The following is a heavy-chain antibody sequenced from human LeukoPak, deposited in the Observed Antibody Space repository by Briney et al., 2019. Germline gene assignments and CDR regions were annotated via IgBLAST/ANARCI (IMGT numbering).Heavy chain of an antibody. CDR3: TRDPNALDY. Sequence: NPGGSLRLSCAASGPTLSSYSMNWVRQAPGKGLEWISYITSSSSTIHYADSVRGRFTIPRDNAKNSLYLQMNSLRDEDTAVYYCTRDPNALDYWGQGTLVTVSS. J-gene: IGHJ4*02. V-gene: IGHV3-48*02. CDR2: ITSSSSTI. CDR1: GPTLSSYS.